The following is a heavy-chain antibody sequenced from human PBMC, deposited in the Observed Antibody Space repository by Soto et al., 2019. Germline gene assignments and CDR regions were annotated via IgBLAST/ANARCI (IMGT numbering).Heavy chain of an antibody. CDR3: ARDRGIAKETGAFDI. Sequence: GGSLRLSCAASGFTFSSYAMHWVRQAPGKGLEYVSAISSNGGSTYYANSVKGRFTISRDNSKNTLYLQMGSLRAEDMAVYYCARDRGIAKETGAFDIWGQGTMVTVSS. CDR1: GFTFSSYA. J-gene: IGHJ3*02. CDR2: ISSNGGST. D-gene: IGHD6-13*01. V-gene: IGHV3-64*01.